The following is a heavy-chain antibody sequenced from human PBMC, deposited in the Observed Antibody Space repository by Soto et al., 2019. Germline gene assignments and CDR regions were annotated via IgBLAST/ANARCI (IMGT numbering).Heavy chain of an antibody. CDR3: AREFLDNHIVVVPAAIRPGVYYYYYGMDV. CDR2: INPNSGGT. CDR1: GYTFTGYY. Sequence: ASVKVSCKASGYTFTGYYMHWVRQAPGQGLEWMGWINPNSGGTNYAQKFQGWVTMTRDTSISTAYMELSRLRSDDTAVYYCAREFLDNHIVVVPAAIRPGVYYYYYGMDVWGQGTTVTVSS. D-gene: IGHD2-2*02. V-gene: IGHV1-2*04. J-gene: IGHJ6*02.